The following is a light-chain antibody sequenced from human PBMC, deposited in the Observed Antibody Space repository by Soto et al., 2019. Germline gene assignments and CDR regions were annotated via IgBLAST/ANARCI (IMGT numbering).Light chain of an antibody. CDR2: GAS. CDR1: QSVSFN. Sequence: EIVMTQSPATLSVSPGERATLSCRASQSVSFNVAWYQQKPGQAPRLLIYGASTRATGIPARFSGSGSGTDFSLTISSLQSEDFAVYYCQQYNSWPPGTLGQGTKVDMK. J-gene: IGKJ1*01. V-gene: IGKV3-15*01. CDR3: QQYNSWPPGT.